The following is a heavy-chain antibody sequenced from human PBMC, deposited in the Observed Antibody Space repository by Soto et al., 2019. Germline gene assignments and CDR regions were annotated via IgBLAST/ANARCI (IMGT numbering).Heavy chain of an antibody. J-gene: IGHJ6*02. CDR1: GGSISSNSYY. CDR3: ARHLTYCSAGSCYSDFPYYGMDV. CDR2: IYYSGST. V-gene: IGHV4-39*01. Sequence: PSETLSLTCTVSGGSISSNSYYWGWIRQPPGKGLEWIGSIYYSGSTYYNPSLKSRVTISVDTSKNQFSLKLSSVTAADTAVYYCARHLTYCSAGSCYSDFPYYGMDVWGQGTMVTVAS. D-gene: IGHD2-15*01.